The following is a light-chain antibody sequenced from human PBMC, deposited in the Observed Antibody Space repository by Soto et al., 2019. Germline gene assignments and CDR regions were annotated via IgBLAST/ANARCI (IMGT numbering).Light chain of an antibody. J-gene: IGKJ3*01. Sequence: EIVLTQSPGTLSLSPGERATLSCRASQSVSSSYLAWYQQKPGQAPRRLIYGASSRATGIPDRFSGSGSGTDLTLNISRLEPEDFAVYYCQQYGSSPGFTFGPGTKVDIK. CDR2: GAS. CDR3: QQYGSSPGFT. CDR1: QSVSSSY. V-gene: IGKV3-20*01.